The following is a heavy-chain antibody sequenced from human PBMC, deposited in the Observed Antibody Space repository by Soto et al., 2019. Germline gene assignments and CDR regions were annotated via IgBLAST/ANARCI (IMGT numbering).Heavy chain of an antibody. CDR3: ARGRKNYGGEFKY. CDR1: GGSVSPGY. Sequence: PSETLSLTCTVSGGSVSPGYWDWIRQPPGKGLEWIGYIYYSGSTNYNPSLKSRVTIPIDTSKNQFSLRLSSVTAADTAVYYCARGRKNYGGEFKYWGQGTLVTVSS. V-gene: IGHV4-59*02. CDR2: IYYSGST. D-gene: IGHD4-17*01. J-gene: IGHJ4*02.